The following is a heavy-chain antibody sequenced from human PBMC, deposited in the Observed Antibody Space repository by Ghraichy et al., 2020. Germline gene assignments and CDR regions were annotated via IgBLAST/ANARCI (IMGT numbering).Heavy chain of an antibody. CDR2: ISPYTGDT. V-gene: IGHV1-18*01. J-gene: IGHJ5*02. Sequence: GESLNISCKASGYRFDNYGISWVRQAPGQGLEWMGWISPYTGDTRYGQRVQGRVILTADKSTNTAFLEMRSLTSDDTAIYYCARDLAGISERSPQFDPWGRGTLVTVSS. CDR1: GYRFDNYG. D-gene: IGHD2/OR15-2a*01. CDR3: ARDLAGISERSPQFDP.